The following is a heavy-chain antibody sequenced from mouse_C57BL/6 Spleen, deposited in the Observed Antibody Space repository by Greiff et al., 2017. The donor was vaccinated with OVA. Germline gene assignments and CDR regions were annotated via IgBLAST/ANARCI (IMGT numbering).Heavy chain of an antibody. CDR3: ARAQLTGKGHYFDY. J-gene: IGHJ2*01. CDR2: INPYNGGT. V-gene: IGHV1-19*01. Sequence: EVQLQQSGPVLVKPGASVKMSCKASGYTFTDYYMNWVKQSHGKSLEWIGVINPYNGGTSYNKKFKGKATLTVDKSSSTAYMELNSLTSEDSAVYYCARAQLTGKGHYFDYWGQGTTLTVSS. D-gene: IGHD4-1*01. CDR1: GYTFTDYY.